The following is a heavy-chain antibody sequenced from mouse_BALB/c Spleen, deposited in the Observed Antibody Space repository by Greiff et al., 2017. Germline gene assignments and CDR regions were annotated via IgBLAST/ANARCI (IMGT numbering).Heavy chain of an antibody. V-gene: IGHV5-6-3*01. CDR3: ARGYYGPFDY. D-gene: IGHD1-1*01. Sequence: EVQLVESGGGLVQPGGSLKLSCAASGFTFSSYGMSWVRQTPDKRLELVATINSNGGSTYYPDSVKGRFTISRDNAKNTLYLQMSSLKSEDTAMYYCARGYYGPFDYWGQGTTLTVSS. J-gene: IGHJ2*01. CDR2: INSNGGST. CDR1: GFTFSSYG.